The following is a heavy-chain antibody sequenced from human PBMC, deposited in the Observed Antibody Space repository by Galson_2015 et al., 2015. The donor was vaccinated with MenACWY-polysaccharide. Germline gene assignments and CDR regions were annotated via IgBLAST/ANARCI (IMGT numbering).Heavy chain of an antibody. Sequence: SLRLSCAASGFTFSTYGMHWVRQAPGKGLEWVAVIWYDGNNKYYADSVKGRFTISRDNSKNSLYLQMNSLRAEDTALYYCARSHVVVVAAIQDTNAFDIWGQGTMVTVSS. CDR2: IWYDGNNK. CDR3: ARSHVVVVAAIQDTNAFDI. D-gene: IGHD2-21*02. J-gene: IGHJ3*02. CDR1: GFTFSTYG. V-gene: IGHV3-33*01.